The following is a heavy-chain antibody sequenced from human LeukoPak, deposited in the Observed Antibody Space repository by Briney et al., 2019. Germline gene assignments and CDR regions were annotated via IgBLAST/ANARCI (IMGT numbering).Heavy chain of an antibody. Sequence: ASVKVSCKASGCTFSSYAISWVRQAPGKGLEWLGGFDPEDGEIIYAQKFQGRVTMSDDTSTDTAYMELGSLRSDDTAVYYCAADRGDYSGSYWTAFDIWGQGTMVTVSS. CDR2: FDPEDGEI. V-gene: IGHV1-24*01. D-gene: IGHD1-26*01. CDR1: GCTFSSYA. CDR3: AADRGDYSGSYWTAFDI. J-gene: IGHJ3*02.